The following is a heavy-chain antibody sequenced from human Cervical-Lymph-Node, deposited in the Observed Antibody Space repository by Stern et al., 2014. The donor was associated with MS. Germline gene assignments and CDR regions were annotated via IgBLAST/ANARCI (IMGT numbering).Heavy chain of an antibody. D-gene: IGHD2-15*01. V-gene: IGHV1-18*01. CDR1: GYTFTSYG. CDR2: ISAYNGNT. Sequence: QVQLVQSGAEVKKPGASVKVSCKASGYTFTSYGISWVRQAPGQGLEWMGGISAYNGNTNNAQMLRGRVTMTTDTSTSTACMGLRGLRSDDTTMYYCARGLLGSENAFDIWGQGTMVTVSS. J-gene: IGHJ3*02. CDR3: ARGLLGSENAFDI.